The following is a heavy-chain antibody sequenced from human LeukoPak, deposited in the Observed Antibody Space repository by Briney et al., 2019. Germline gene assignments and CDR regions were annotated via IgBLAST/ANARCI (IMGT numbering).Heavy chain of an antibody. CDR1: GGSISSSSYY. V-gene: IGHV4-39*01. D-gene: IGHD3-22*01. CDR3: ARQSSYYYDSSGPKGGWFDP. CDR2: IYYSGST. J-gene: IGHJ5*02. Sequence: SETLSLTCTVSGGSISSSSYYWGWIRQPPGKGLEWIGSIYYSGSTYYNPSLKSRVTISVDTSKNQFSLKLSSVTAADTAVYYCARQSSYYYDSSGPKGGWFDPWGQGTLVTVSS.